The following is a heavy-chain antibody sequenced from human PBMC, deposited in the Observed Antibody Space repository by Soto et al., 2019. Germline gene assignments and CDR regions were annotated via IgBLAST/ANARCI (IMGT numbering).Heavy chain of an antibody. CDR1: GYTFTSYG. J-gene: IGHJ6*03. Sequence: QVQLVQSGAEVKKPGASVKVSCKASGYTFTSYGISWVRQAPGQGLEWMGWISAYNGNTNYAQKLEGRVPMTTDTSTSTAYMELRSLRSDDTAVYYCARSPLTVVPAAHRYYYYYMDVWGKGTTVTVSS. D-gene: IGHD2-2*01. V-gene: IGHV1-18*01. CDR2: ISAYNGNT. CDR3: ARSPLTVVPAAHRYYYYYMDV.